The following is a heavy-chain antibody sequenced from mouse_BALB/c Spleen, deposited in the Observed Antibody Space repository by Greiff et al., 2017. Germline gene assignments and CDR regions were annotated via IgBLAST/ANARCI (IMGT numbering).Heavy chain of an antibody. CDR2: IWAGGST. D-gene: IGHD2-1*01. CDR1: GFSLTSYG. J-gene: IGHJ4*01. CDR3: AREDGKRVYYYAMDY. V-gene: IGHV2-9*02. Sequence: QVQLKESGPGLVAPSQSLSITCTVSGFSLTSYGVHWVRQPPGKGLEWLGVIWAGGSTNYNSALMSRLSISKDNSKSQVFLKMNSLQTDDTAMYYCAREDGKRVYYYAMDYWGQGTSVTVSS.